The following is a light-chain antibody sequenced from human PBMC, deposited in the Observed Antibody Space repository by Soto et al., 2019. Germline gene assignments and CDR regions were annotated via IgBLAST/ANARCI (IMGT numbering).Light chain of an antibody. V-gene: IGKV3-15*01. CDR1: QSVNIN. J-gene: IGKJ4*01. CDR3: QQYNDWPPLT. Sequence: EIVMTHSPATLSVSAGEMATLSGGGSQSVNINLAWYQQKPGQAPRLLIYGTSTRATGVPARFSGSGSGTEFTLTISNLQSEDFAVYYCQQYNDWPPLTFGGGTKVDIK. CDR2: GTS.